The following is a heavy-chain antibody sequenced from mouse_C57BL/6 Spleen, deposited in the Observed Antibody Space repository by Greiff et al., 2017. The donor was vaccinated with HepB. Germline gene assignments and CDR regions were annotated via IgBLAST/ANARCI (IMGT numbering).Heavy chain of an antibody. J-gene: IGHJ3*01. V-gene: IGHV14-4*01. CDR1: GFNIKDDY. Sequence: EVQLQQSGAELVRPGASVKLSCTASGFNIKDDYMHWVKQRPEQGLEWIGWIDPENGDTEYASKFQGKATITADTSSNTAYLQLSSLTSEDTAVYYCTTCTTVVATRAYWGQGTLVTVSA. CDR2: IDPENGDT. CDR3: TTCTTVVATRAY. D-gene: IGHD1-1*01.